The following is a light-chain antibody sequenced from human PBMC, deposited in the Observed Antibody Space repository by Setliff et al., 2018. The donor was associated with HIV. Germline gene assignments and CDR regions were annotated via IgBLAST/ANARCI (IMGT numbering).Light chain of an antibody. CDR2: GNI. CDR1: SSDIGAGYD. J-gene: IGLJ1*01. Sequence: QSVLTQPPSVSGAPGQRVTISCAGSSSDIGAGYDVQWHQQLPGTAPKLLIYGNINRPSGVPDRFSGSKSGTSASLAITGLQAEDEADYYCQSYDTSLSGVFGTGTKGTVL. CDR3: QSYDTSLSGV. V-gene: IGLV1-40*01.